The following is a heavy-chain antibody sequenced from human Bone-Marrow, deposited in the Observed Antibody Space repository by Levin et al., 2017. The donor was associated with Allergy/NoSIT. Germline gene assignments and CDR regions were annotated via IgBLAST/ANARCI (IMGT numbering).Heavy chain of an antibody. CDR3: TRVGEAVAGPNGTTDDY. D-gene: IGHD6-19*01. Sequence: PGGSLRLSCTASGFTFGDYAMSWFRQAPGKGLEWVGFIRSKAYGGTTEYAASVKGRFTISRDDSKSIAYLQMNSLKTEDTAVYYCTRVGEAVAGPNGTTDDYWGQGTLVTVSS. V-gene: IGHV3-49*03. CDR1: GFTFGDYA. CDR2: IRSKAYGGTT. J-gene: IGHJ4*02.